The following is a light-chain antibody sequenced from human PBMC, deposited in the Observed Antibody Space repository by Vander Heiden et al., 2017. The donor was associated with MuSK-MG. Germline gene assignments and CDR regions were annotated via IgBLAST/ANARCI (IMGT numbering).Light chain of an antibody. CDR1: QSISNY. V-gene: IGKV1-39*01. Sequence: DIQMTQSPSSLSASVGDRDTITCRASQSISNYLNWYQQQPGKAPKLLIYGASSLQSGVPSRFSGSGSGTDFTLTISSLQPEDFATYYCQQSYSTLFTFGPGTKVDIK. J-gene: IGKJ3*01. CDR2: GAS. CDR3: QQSYSTLFT.